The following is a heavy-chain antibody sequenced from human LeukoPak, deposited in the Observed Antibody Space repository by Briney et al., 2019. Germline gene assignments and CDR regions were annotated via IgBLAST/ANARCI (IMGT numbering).Heavy chain of an antibody. CDR1: GFTFSSYA. CDR2: IYSGGST. CDR3: ASGGPVTPLDY. Sequence: PGGSLRLSCAASGFTFSSYAMSWVRQAPGKGLEWVSVIYSGGSTYYADSVKGRFTISRDNSKNTLYLQMNSLRAEDTAVYYCASGGPVTPLDYWGQGTLVTVSS. V-gene: IGHV3-66*02. J-gene: IGHJ4*02. D-gene: IGHD4-23*01.